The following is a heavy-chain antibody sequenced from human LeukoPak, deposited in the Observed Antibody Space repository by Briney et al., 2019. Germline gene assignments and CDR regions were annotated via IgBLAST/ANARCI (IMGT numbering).Heavy chain of an antibody. CDR2: ISGSGSST. Sequence: GSLILSCAASGFAFSSYALSWVRQAPGKGLEWVSTISGSGSSTYYADSVKGRFTISRDDSRNSVYLHLNNLRGEDTAVYYCAKASWVSSADAVLWGQGTVVTVS. J-gene: IGHJ4*02. V-gene: IGHV3-23*01. D-gene: IGHD6-19*01. CDR3: AKASWVSSADAVL. CDR1: GFAFSSYA.